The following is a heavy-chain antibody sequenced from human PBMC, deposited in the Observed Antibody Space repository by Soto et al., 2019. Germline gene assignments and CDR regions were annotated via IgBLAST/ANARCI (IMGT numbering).Heavy chain of an antibody. V-gene: IGHV3-23*01. CDR1: GFTFSSYA. Sequence: PVGSLRLSCAASGFTFSSYAMSWVRQAPGKGLEWVSAISGSGGSTYYADSVKGRFTISRDNSKNTLYLQMNSLRAEDTAVYYCAKDWVGYYYDSSGPVPNWFDPWGQGTLVTVSS. D-gene: IGHD3-22*01. J-gene: IGHJ5*02. CDR2: ISGSGGST. CDR3: AKDWVGYYYDSSGPVPNWFDP.